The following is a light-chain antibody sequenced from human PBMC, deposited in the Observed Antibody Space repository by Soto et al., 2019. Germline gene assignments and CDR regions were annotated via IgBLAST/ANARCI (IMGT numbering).Light chain of an antibody. J-gene: IGKJ5*01. V-gene: IGKV3D-15*01. CDR3: QQYNKWPQT. Sequence: EIVMTQSPATLSVSPGERATLSCRASQSVTYHLAWYQQKPGQPPRLLIYDTSNRATGIPARFSGVGSGTEFTLTISSLQSEDFAVYYCQQYNKWPQTFGQGTRLEIK. CDR1: QSVTYH. CDR2: DTS.